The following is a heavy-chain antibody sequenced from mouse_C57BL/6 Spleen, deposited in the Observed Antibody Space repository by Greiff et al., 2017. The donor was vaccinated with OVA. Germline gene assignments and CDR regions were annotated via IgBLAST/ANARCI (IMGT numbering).Heavy chain of an antibody. CDR3: ARISCYGNYDAWFAY. V-gene: IGHV8-8*01. CDR2: IWWGDDK. D-gene: IGHD2-10*01. CDR1: GFTLSTYGMG. Sequence: QVTLKESGPGILKPSQSLSLSCSFSGFTLSTYGMGVVWHRPRSGLGLVWLAHIWWGDDKYNNPALKSLPTTSKDTSNNQVFLKIANVDTADTATYYCARISCYGNYDAWFAYWGQGTLVTVSA. J-gene: IGHJ3*01.